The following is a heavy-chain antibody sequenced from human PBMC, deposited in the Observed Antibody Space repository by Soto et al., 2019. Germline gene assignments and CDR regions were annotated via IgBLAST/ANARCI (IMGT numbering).Heavy chain of an antibody. J-gene: IGHJ4*02. CDR1: GFTFTSSA. V-gene: IGHV1-58*01. Sequence: GGPVKVSCKASGFTFTSSAVQWVRQARGQRLEWIGWIVVGSGNTNYAQKFQERVTITRDMSTSTAYMELSSLRSEDTAVYYCAADRYYDFWSGYYHFDYWGQGTLVTVSS. D-gene: IGHD3-3*01. CDR3: AADRYYDFWSGYYHFDY. CDR2: IVVGSGNT.